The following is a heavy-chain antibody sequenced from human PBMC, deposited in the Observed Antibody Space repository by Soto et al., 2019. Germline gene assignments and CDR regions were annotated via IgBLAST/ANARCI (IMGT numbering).Heavy chain of an antibody. Sequence: QVQLVESGGGVVQPGRSLRLSCAASGFTFSSYGMHWVRQAPGKGLEWVAVISYDGSNKYYADSVKGRFTISRDNSKNTLYLQMNSLRAEDTAVYYCANASLRLSYYYYGMDVWGQGTTVTVSS. CDR2: ISYDGSNK. CDR1: GFTFSSYG. D-gene: IGHD4-17*01. V-gene: IGHV3-30*18. CDR3: ANASLRLSYYYYGMDV. J-gene: IGHJ6*02.